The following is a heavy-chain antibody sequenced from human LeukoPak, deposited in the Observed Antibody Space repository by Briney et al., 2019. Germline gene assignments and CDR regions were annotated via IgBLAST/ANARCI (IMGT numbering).Heavy chain of an antibody. CDR2: IYSGGST. CDR3: ARAAARNYYYYYGMDV. CDR1: GFTVSSNY. Sequence: GGSLRLSCAASGFTVSSNYMSWVRQAPGKGLEWASVIYSGGSTYYADSVKGRFTISRDNSKNTLYLQMNSLRAEDTAVYYCARAAARNYYYYYGMDVWGQGTTVTVSS. D-gene: IGHD2-2*01. V-gene: IGHV3-53*01. J-gene: IGHJ6*02.